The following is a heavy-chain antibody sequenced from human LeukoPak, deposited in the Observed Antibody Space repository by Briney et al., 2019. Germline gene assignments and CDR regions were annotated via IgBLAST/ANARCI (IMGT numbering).Heavy chain of an antibody. CDR3: ATESARSGDQFDY. CDR2: VDPEDGET. CDR1: GYTFTDYC. J-gene: IGHJ4*02. V-gene: IGHV1-69-2*01. D-gene: IGHD1-26*01. Sequence: GASVKVSCKASGYTFTDYCMHWVQQAPGKGLEWMGRVDPEDGETIYAEKFQGRVTITADTSTDTAYMELSSLRSEDTAVYYCATESARSGDQFDYWGQGTLVTVSS.